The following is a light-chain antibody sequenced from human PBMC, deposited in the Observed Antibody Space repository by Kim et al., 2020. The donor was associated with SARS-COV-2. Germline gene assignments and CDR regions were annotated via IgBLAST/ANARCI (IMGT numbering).Light chain of an antibody. CDR1: QSVSSSY. Sequence: LSPGERATLSGRASQSVSSSYLAWYQQKPGQAPRLLIYGASSRATGIPDRFSGSGSGTDFTLTISRLEPEDFAVYYCQQYGSSRTFGQGTKVDIK. CDR2: GAS. CDR3: QQYGSSRT. J-gene: IGKJ1*01. V-gene: IGKV3-20*01.